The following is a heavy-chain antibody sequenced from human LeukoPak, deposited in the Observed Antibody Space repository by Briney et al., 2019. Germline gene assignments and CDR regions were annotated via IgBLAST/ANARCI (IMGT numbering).Heavy chain of an antibody. CDR3: ARLRDGSNWFDP. CDR1: GYSFTNYW. CDR2: IYPGNSDT. V-gene: IGHV5-51*01. Sequence: GESLQISCKGSGYSFTNYWINWVRQMPGKGLEWMGIIYPGNSDTRYSPSFQGQVTISADKSISTAYLQWSSLMASDTAMYYCARLRDGSNWFDPWGQGTLVTVSS. J-gene: IGHJ5*02. D-gene: IGHD5-24*01.